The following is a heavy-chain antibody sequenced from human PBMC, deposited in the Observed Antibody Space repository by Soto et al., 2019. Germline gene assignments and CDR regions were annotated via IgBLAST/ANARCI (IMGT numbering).Heavy chain of an antibody. CDR2: IYYSGSS. CDR1: GGSISSGGYY. V-gene: IGHV4-31*03. J-gene: IGHJ5*02. Sequence: QVQLQESGPGLVKPSQTLSLTCSVSGGSISSGGYYWSWIRQHPGKGLEWVGYIYYSGSSYYNPSLKSRFTISVDTSKNQFALKLSSVTAADTAVYYCARRGNYFASPYNWFDPWGQGTLVTVSS. D-gene: IGHD3-10*01. CDR3: ARRGNYFASPYNWFDP.